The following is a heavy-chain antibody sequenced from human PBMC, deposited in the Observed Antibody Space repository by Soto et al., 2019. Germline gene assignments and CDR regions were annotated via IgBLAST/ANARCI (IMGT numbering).Heavy chain of an antibody. J-gene: IGHJ4*02. V-gene: IGHV4-59*01. CDR3: ARSLRYGSGGSCYSRLDGDD. D-gene: IGHD2-15*01. CDR1: GGSISSYY. Sequence: SETLSLTCTVSGGSISSYYWSWVRQPPGQGLEWIGYIYYSGSTNYNPSLKSRVTISVDTSKNQFSLKLSSVTAADTAVYYCARSLRYGSGGSCYSRLDGDDWGQGPLVAVSS. CDR2: IYYSGST.